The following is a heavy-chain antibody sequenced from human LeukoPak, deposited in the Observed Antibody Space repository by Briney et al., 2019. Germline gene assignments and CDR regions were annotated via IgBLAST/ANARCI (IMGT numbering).Heavy chain of an antibody. CDR2: IYYSGST. J-gene: IGHJ3*02. D-gene: IGHD2-15*01. CDR1: GGSISSGGYY. Sequence: SETLSLTCTVSGGSISSGGYYWSWIRQHPGKGLEWIGYIYYSGSTYYNPSLKSRVTISVDTSKNQFSLKLSSVTAADTAIHYCARECSGGSCYNAFDIWGQGTMVTVSS. CDR3: ARECSGGSCYNAFDI. V-gene: IGHV4-31*03.